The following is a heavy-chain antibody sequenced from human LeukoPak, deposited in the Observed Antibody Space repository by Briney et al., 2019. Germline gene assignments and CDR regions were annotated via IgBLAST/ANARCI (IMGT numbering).Heavy chain of an antibody. Sequence: GGSLRLSCAASGFTFSSYSMNWVRQAPGKGLEWVSSISSSSSYIYYADSVKGRFTISRDNAKNSLYLQMNSLRAEDTAVYYLARVSSITYFDYVWGSYRAIDAFDIWGQGTMVTVSS. CDR1: GFTFSSYS. D-gene: IGHD3-16*02. V-gene: IGHV3-21*01. J-gene: IGHJ3*02. CDR2: ISSSSSYI. CDR3: ARVSSITYFDYVWGSYRAIDAFDI.